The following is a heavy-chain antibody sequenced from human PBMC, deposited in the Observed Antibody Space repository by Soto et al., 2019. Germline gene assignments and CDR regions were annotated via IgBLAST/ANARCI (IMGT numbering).Heavy chain of an antibody. CDR3: ARVGAGDWFAP. J-gene: IGHJ5*02. Sequence: ETLSLTCTVSGGSISSYYWSWIRQPPGKGLEWIGYIYYSGSTNYNPSLKSRVTISVDTSKNQFSLKLSSVTAADTAVYYCARVGAGDWFAPWGQGTLVTVSS. CDR1: GGSISSYY. CDR2: IYYSGST. D-gene: IGHD1-26*01. V-gene: IGHV4-59*01.